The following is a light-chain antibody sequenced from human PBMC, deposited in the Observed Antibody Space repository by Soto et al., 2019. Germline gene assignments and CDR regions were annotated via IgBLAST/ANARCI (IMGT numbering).Light chain of an antibody. J-gene: IGKJ1*01. V-gene: IGKV1D-8*01. CDR3: QQYYSFPPT. CDR1: QVISSY. CDR2: AAS. Sequence: VIWMTQSPSLLTASTGDRVTISCRMSQVISSYLAWYQQKPGKAPELLIYAASTLQSGVPSRFSGSGSGTDFTLTISCLQSEDFATYYCQQYYSFPPTFGQGTKVEIK.